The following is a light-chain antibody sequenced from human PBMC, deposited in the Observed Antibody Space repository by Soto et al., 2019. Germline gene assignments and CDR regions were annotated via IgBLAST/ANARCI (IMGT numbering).Light chain of an antibody. CDR2: GAS. CDR1: QSVSSH. Sequence: ETVVTQSPATLSVSPGERATLSCRASQSVSSHLAWYQQKPGQAPWLLIYGASTRATGIPARFSGSGSGTEFTLTISSLQSEDSAVYYCQKFDKWPWTFGQGTKVEIK. V-gene: IGKV3-15*01. CDR3: QKFDKWPWT. J-gene: IGKJ1*01.